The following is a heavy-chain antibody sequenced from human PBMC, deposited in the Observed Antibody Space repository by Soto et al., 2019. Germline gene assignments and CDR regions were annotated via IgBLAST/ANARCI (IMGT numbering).Heavy chain of an antibody. Sequence: PSETLSLTCTVSGGSISSYYWSWIRQPPGKGLEWIGYIYYSGSTNYNPSLKSRVTISVDTSKNQFSLKLSSVTAADTAVYYCARVPLSGDDILTGFWFDPWGQGTLVPVSS. V-gene: IGHV4-59*01. CDR3: ARVPLSGDDILTGFWFDP. D-gene: IGHD3-9*01. CDR2: IYYSGST. CDR1: GGSISSYY. J-gene: IGHJ5*02.